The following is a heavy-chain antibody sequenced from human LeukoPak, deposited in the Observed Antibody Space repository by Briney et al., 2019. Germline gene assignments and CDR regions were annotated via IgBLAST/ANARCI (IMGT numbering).Heavy chain of an antibody. CDR2: ISGSGGST. CDR1: GFTFSDHY. Sequence: PGGSLRLSCAASGFTFSDHYMDWVRQAPGKGLEWVSAISGSGGSTYYADSVKGRFTISRDNSKNTLYLQMNSLRAEDTAVYYCAKGPAVPDYYDSSGPTWGQGTLVTVSS. CDR3: AKGPAVPDYYDSSGPT. J-gene: IGHJ5*02. D-gene: IGHD3-22*01. V-gene: IGHV3-23*01.